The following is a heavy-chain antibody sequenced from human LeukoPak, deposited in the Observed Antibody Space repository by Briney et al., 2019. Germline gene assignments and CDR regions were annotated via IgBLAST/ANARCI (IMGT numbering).Heavy chain of an antibody. V-gene: IGHV3-23*01. Sequence: GASLRLSCAASGFTFSSYAMSWVRQAPGKGLEWVSAISGSGGSTYYADSVKGRLTISRDNSKNTLYLQMNSLRAEDTAVYYCAKGGYYDFWSGPQRWFDPWGQGTLVTVSS. D-gene: IGHD3-3*01. CDR1: GFTFSSYA. CDR3: AKGGYYDFWSGPQRWFDP. J-gene: IGHJ5*02. CDR2: ISGSGGST.